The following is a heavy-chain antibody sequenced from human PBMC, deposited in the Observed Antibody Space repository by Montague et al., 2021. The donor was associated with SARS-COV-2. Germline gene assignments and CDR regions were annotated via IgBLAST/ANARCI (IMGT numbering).Heavy chain of an antibody. D-gene: IGHD3-22*01. Sequence: SETLSLTCTVTGDVVLRHRSEGHTTEHQSHNELVWRGLIEENGSTSYNPSLHSRVTITIDTSKNQFSLNLMSVTPADTAVYYCVRGSGYPWGQGTLVTVSS. CDR2: IEENGST. CDR1: GDVVLRHRSE. CDR3: VRGSGYP. J-gene: IGHJ5*02. V-gene: IGHV4-61*01.